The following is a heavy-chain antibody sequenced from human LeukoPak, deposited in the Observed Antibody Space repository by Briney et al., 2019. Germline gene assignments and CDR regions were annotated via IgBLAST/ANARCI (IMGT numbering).Heavy chain of an antibody. CDR2: ISYDGSNK. V-gene: IGHV3-30*03. CDR3: AREGSTVASYFDY. J-gene: IGHJ4*02. CDR1: GFTFSGYS. D-gene: IGHD4-11*01. Sequence: GGSLRLSCAASGFTFSGYSMNWVRQAPGKGLEWVAVISYDGSNKYYADSVKGRFTISRDNSKNTLYLQMNSLRAEDTAVYYCAREGSTVASYFDYWGQGTLVTVSS.